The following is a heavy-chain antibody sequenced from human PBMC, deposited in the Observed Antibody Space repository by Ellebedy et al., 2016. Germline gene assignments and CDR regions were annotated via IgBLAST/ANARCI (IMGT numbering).Heavy chain of an antibody. CDR1: GGSFSAYY. J-gene: IGHJ4*02. Sequence: SETLSLXXAVYGGSFSAYYWSWIRQPPGKGLEWIGEINHSGSTNYNPSLKSRVTISVDTSKNQFSLKLSSVTAADTAVYYCARDKLVTAILYYFDYWGQGTLVTVSS. V-gene: IGHV4-34*01. CDR2: INHSGST. CDR3: ARDKLVTAILYYFDY. D-gene: IGHD2-21*02.